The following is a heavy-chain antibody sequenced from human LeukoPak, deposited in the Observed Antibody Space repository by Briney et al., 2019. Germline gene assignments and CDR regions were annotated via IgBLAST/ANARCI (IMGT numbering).Heavy chain of an antibody. CDR2: LYASESP. D-gene: IGHD6-19*01. V-gene: IGHV4-61*01. J-gene: IGHJ4*02. CDR3: ARHLRAVAGGRYFDY. Sequence: SETLSLTCTVSGASLTNPTYYQWSWIRQAPGKGLELIGSLYASESPKINPSLRSRVTLSLDTSKNQFSLKLSSVTAADTAVYYCARHLRAVAGGRYFDYWGQGTQVTVSS. CDR1: GASLTNPTYY.